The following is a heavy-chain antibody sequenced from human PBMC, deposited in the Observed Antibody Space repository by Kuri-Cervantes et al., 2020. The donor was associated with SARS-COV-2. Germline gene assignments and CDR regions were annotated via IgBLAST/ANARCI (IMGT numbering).Heavy chain of an antibody. Sequence: GESLKISCAASGFTFSNAWMSWVRQAPGKGLEWVGRIKSKTDGGTTDYAAPVKGRFTISRGDSKNTLYLQMNSLRAEDTAVYYCAKVVRGSYDYWGQGTLVTVSS. J-gene: IGHJ4*02. V-gene: IGHV3-15*01. CDR1: GFTFSNAW. CDR3: AKVVRGSYDY. CDR2: IKSKTDGGTT. D-gene: IGHD1-26*01.